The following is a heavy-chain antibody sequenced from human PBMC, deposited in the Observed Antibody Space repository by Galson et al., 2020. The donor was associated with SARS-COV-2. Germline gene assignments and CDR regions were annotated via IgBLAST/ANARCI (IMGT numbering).Heavy chain of an antibody. D-gene: IGHD2-21*01. CDR1: GFTLSIYG. V-gene: IGHV3-30*18. CDR3: AKISNIIVGPEYYFGD. CDR2: ISYDGSKE. J-gene: IGHJ4*02. Sequence: GESLKISCPTSGFTLSIYGMHWVRQAPGKGLEWVAGISYDGSKEDYGDSVAGRFTISRDNSKKMVYLQMNGLKTEDTAVYYCAKISNIIVGPEYYFGDWGQGTLVTVSS.